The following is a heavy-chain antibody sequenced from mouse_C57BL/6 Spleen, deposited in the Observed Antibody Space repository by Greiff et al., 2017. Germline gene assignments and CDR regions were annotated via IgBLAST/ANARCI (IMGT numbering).Heavy chain of an antibody. J-gene: IGHJ1*03. D-gene: IGHD1-1*01. CDR3: ARYVTTVVERYFDV. CDR1: GYSITSDY. V-gene: IGHV3-8*01. CDR2: ISYSGST. Sequence: EVKLEESGPGLAKPSQTLSLTCSVTGYSITSDYWNWIRKFPGNKLDYMGYISYSGSTYYNPSLKSRISITRDTAKNQYYLQLNSVTTEDTATYYCARYVTTVVERYFDVWGTGTTVTVSS.